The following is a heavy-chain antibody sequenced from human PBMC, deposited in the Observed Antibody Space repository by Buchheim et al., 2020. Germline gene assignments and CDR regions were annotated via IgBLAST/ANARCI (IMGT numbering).Heavy chain of an antibody. CDR2: INGGGGST. J-gene: IGHJ2*01. V-gene: IGHV3-23*01. Sequence: EVQLLESGGGLVQPGGSLRLSCAASGFTFNTYVMIWVRQAPEKGLEWVSTINGGGGSTYYADSVKGRFTISRDNSKNTLYLQMNSLRAEDTAVYYCAKEVLPTDYGDYGYFDLWGRGTL. D-gene: IGHD4-17*01. CDR1: GFTFNTYV. CDR3: AKEVLPTDYGDYGYFDL.